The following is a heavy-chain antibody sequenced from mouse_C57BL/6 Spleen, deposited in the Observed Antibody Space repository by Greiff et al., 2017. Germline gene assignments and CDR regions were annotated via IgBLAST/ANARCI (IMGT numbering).Heavy chain of an antibody. CDR1: GFTFSSYG. CDR2: ISSGGSYT. V-gene: IGHV5-6*01. CDR3: AREGLDYYGSSYDWFAY. J-gene: IGHJ3*01. D-gene: IGHD1-1*01. Sequence: EVMLVESGGDLVKPGGSLKLSCAASGFTFSSYGMSWVRQTPDKRLEWVATISSGGSYTYYPDRVKGRFPISRDNAKNTLYLQMSSLMSEETAMYYCAREGLDYYGSSYDWFAYWGQGTLVTVSA.